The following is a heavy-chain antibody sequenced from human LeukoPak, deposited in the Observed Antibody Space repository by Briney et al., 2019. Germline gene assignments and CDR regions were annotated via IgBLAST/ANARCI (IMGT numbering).Heavy chain of an antibody. CDR3: ARTLYGSGSYLLFDY. D-gene: IGHD3-10*01. J-gene: IGHJ4*02. V-gene: IGHV4-38-2*02. CDR1: GYSIGSGYY. CDR2: IYHSGST. Sequence: PSETLSLTCTVSGYSIGSGYYWGWIRQPPGKGLEWIGSIYHSGSTYYNPSLKSGVIISVDTSKNQFSLKLSSVTAADTAVYYCARTLYGSGSYLLFDYWGQGTLVTVSS.